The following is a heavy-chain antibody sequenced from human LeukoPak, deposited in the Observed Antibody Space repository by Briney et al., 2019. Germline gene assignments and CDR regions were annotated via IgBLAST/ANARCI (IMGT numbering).Heavy chain of an antibody. J-gene: IGHJ6*02. CDR3: ARAIPSYFGMDV. Sequence: PSETLSLTCTVSGGSISSYYWNWIRQPAGKGLEWIGRIYSSGSTTYNPSLKSRLTVSVDTSKNQFSLRLSSVTAADTAVYYCARAIPSYFGMDVRGQGTTVTVSS. CDR1: GGSISSYY. CDR2: IYSSGST. V-gene: IGHV4-4*07.